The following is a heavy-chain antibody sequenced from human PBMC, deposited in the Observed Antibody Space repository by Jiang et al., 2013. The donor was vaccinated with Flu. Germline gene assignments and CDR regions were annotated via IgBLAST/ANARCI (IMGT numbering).Heavy chain of an antibody. V-gene: IGHV4-39*01. Sequence: GPGLVKPSETLSLTCTVSGGSISSSSYNWGWIRQPPGKGLEWIGSIYYSGSTYYNPSLKSRITISVDTSKNQFSLKLSSVTAADTAVYYCARVLLWFGELRVFDQWGQGTLVTVSS. CDR1: GGSISSSSYN. CDR2: IYYSGST. J-gene: IGHJ5*02. CDR3: ARVLLWFGELRVFDQ. D-gene: IGHD3-10*01.